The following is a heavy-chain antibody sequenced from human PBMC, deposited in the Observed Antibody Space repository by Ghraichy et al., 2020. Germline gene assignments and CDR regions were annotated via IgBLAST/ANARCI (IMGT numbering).Heavy chain of an antibody. CDR1: GFTFSAYR. J-gene: IGHJ4*02. V-gene: IGHV3-21*06. Sequence: GGSLRLPCAASGFTFSAYRMNWVRQAPGKGLEWVSTIGDSSYIYYKDSVKGRFTISRDNAKNSLYLQMNSLRAEDTAVYFCARDGDGLYHNFDSWGRGTLVTVSS. D-gene: IGHD3/OR15-3a*01. CDR3: ARDGDGLYHNFDS. CDR2: IGDSSYI.